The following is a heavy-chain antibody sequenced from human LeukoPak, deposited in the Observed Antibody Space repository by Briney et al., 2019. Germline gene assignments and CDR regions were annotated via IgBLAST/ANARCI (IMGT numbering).Heavy chain of an antibody. CDR2: IKSKTDGGTT. CDR3: AKDSVYYYYGSGSYPYYFDY. D-gene: IGHD3-10*01. V-gene: IGHV3-15*01. J-gene: IGHJ4*02. CDR1: GFTFSNAW. Sequence: PGGSLRLSCAASGFTFSNAWMSWVRQAPGKGLEWVGRIKSKTDGGTTDYAAPVKGRFTISRDDSKNTLYLQMNSLRAEDTAVYYCAKDSVYYYYGSGSYPYYFDYWGQGTLVTVSS.